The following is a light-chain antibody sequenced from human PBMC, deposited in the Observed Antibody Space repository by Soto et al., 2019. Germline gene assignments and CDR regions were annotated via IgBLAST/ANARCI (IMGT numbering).Light chain of an antibody. J-gene: IGLJ3*02. CDR3: CSYAGTSLV. Sequence: QSALTQPRSVSGSPGQSVTISCTGTSSDVGGYKFVSWYQQHPGTAPKLMIFDVSQRPSGVPDRFSGSTSGNTASLTISGLQAEDEADYYCCSYAGTSLVFGGGTKVTVL. CDR2: DVS. CDR1: SSDVGGYKF. V-gene: IGLV2-11*01.